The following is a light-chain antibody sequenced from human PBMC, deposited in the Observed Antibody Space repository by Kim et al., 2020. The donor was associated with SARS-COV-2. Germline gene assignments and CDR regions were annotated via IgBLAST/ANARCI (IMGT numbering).Light chain of an antibody. Sequence: SYELTQPPSVSVSPGQTASITCSGHVLGKTYVAWYQQKAGQSPVVVIYQDSKRPSGVPERFSGSNSGNTATLTISESQSMDEADYFCQTWDSRLVFGGGTKVTVL. CDR1: VLGKTY. J-gene: IGLJ3*02. CDR2: QDS. CDR3: QTWDSRLV. V-gene: IGLV3-1*01.